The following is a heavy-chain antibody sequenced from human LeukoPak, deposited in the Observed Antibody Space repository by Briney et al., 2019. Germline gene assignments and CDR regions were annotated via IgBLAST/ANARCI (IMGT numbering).Heavy chain of an antibody. Sequence: NPSETLSLTCTVSGGSISSYYWSWIRQPPGKGLEWIGYIYYSGSTNYSPSLKSRVTISVDTSKNQFSLKLSSVTAADTAVYYCARHAYLVSGYSQFDYWGQGTLVTVSS. CDR1: GGSISSYY. V-gene: IGHV4-59*08. J-gene: IGHJ4*02. CDR2: IYYSGST. CDR3: ARHAYLVSGYSQFDY. D-gene: IGHD3-22*01.